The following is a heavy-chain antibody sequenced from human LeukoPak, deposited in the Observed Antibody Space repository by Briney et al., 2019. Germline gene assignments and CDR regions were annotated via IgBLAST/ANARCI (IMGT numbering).Heavy chain of an antibody. J-gene: IGHJ1*01. CDR2: INPNSGGT. CDR1: GYTFTGYY. V-gene: IGHV1-2*06. Sequence: ASVKVSCKASGYTFTGYYMHWVRQAPGQELEWMGRINPNSGGTNYAQKFQGRVTMTRDTSISTAYMELSRLRSDDTAVYYCARDLYYYDSSGYVEYFQHWGQGTLVTVSS. D-gene: IGHD3-22*01. CDR3: ARDLYYYDSSGYVEYFQH.